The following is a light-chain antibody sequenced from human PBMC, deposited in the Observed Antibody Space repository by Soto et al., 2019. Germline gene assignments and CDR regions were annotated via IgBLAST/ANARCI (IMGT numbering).Light chain of an antibody. J-gene: IGLJ1*01. Sequence: QSALTQPASVSGSPGQSITISCTGTNSDVGGYNYVSWYQQNPGKAPKLMIYEVSNRPSGVSNRFSGSKSGNTASLTISGLQAEDEADYYCSSYTSSSPYVFGTGTKLTVL. CDR1: NSDVGGYNY. V-gene: IGLV2-14*01. CDR3: SSYTSSSPYV. CDR2: EVS.